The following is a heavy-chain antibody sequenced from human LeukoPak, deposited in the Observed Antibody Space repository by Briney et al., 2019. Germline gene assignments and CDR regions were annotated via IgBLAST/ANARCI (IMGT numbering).Heavy chain of an antibody. CDR2: INPSGGST. J-gene: IGHJ3*02. Sequence: ASVKVSCKASGYTFTGYYMHWVRQAPGQGLEWMGIINPSGGSTSCAQKFQGRVTMTRDTSTSTVYMELSSLRSEDTAVYYCARDVDCSGGSCYFAFDIWGQGTMVTVSS. V-gene: IGHV1-46*01. CDR1: GYTFTGYY. D-gene: IGHD2-15*01. CDR3: ARDVDCSGGSCYFAFDI.